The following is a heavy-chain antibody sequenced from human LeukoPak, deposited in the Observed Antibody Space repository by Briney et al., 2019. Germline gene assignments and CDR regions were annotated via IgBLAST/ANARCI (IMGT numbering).Heavy chain of an antibody. CDR2: INHSGST. CDR1: GGSFSGYY. J-gene: IGHJ6*02. V-gene: IGHV4-34*01. CDR3: AREDV. Sequence: SETLSLTCAVYGGSFSGYYWSWIRQPPGKGLEWSGEINHSGSTNYNPSLKSRVSTSVDTSKNQFSLKLSSVTAADTALYYCAREDVWGQGTTVTVSS.